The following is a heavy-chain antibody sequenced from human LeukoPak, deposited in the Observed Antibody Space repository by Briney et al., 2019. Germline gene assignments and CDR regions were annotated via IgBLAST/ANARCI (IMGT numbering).Heavy chain of an antibody. Sequence: GGSLRLSCAASGFTFSSYGMHWVRQAPGKGLEWVAVIWYDGSNKYYADSVKGRFTISRDNSKNTLYLQMNSLRAEDTAVYYCARVLSSFVGATTGPPGYWGQGTLVTVSS. CDR3: ARVLSSFVGATTGPPGY. CDR1: GFTFSSYG. CDR2: IWYDGSNK. J-gene: IGHJ4*02. D-gene: IGHD1-26*01. V-gene: IGHV3-33*01.